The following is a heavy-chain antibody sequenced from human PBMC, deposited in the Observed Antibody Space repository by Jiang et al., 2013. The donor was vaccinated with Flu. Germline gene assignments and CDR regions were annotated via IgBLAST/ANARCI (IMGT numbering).Heavy chain of an antibody. J-gene: IGHJ4*02. CDR2: ISYDGSNK. D-gene: IGHD5-24*01. CDR1: GFTFSSYA. V-gene: IGHV3-30*04. Sequence: LQLVESGGGVVQPGRSLRLSCAASGFTFSSYAMHWVRQAPGKGLEWVAVISYDGSNKYYADSVKGRFTISRDNSKNTLYLQMNSLRAEDTAVYYCARDHADGYFDYWGQGTLVTVSS. CDR3: ARDHADGYFDY.